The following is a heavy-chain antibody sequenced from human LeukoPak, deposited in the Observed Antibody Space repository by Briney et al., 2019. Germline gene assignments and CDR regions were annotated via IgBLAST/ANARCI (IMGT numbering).Heavy chain of an antibody. V-gene: IGHV3-23*01. D-gene: IGHD5-18*01. CDR3: AKGVERSYGIHH. CDR2: VSGSGDST. CDR1: VITFSSYA. J-gene: IGHJ1*01. Sequence: GGCLRHSCAASVITFSSYAKRWRRHAPGKGLEWVSTVSGSGDSTYYADSGKGRFTISRYNSNNTLYLQMNSLRAEDTAVYYCAKGVERSYGIHHWGQGTLVTVSS.